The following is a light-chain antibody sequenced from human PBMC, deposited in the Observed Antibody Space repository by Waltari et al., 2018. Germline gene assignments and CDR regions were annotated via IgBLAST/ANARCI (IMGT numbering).Light chain of an antibody. V-gene: IGKV1-8*01. J-gene: IGKJ4*01. Sequence: AIRMTQSPSSLSASTGDRVTITCRASPGISSYLAWYQKKPGTAPKLLIYAASTLQSGVPSRFSGSGSVTDFTLTISCLQSEDCATYYCQQYYSYPLTFGGGTKGDQT. CDR2: AAS. CDR1: PGISSY. CDR3: QQYYSYPLT.